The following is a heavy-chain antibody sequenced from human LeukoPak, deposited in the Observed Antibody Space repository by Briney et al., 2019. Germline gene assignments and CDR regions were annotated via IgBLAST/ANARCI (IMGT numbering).Heavy chain of an antibody. CDR1: GGSISSSSYY. Sequence: SETLSLTCTVSGGSISSSSYYWGWIRQPAGKGLEWIGSIYYSGSTYYNPSLKSRVTISVDTSKDQFSLKLSSVTAADTAVYFCARGAGRYSYGSYYFDYWGQGSLVTVSS. CDR2: IYYSGST. V-gene: IGHV4-39*07. CDR3: ARGAGRYSYGSYYFDY. D-gene: IGHD5-18*01. J-gene: IGHJ4*02.